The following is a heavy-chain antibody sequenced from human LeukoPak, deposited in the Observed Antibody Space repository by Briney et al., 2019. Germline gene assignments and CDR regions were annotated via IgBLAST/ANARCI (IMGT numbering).Heavy chain of an antibody. J-gene: IGHJ5*02. CDR3: ARWTSIAALYNWFDP. V-gene: IGHV4-34*01. Sequence: SETLSLTCAAYGGSFSGYYWSWIRQPPGKGLEWIGEINHSGSTNYNPSLKSRVTISVDTSKNQFSLKLSSVTAADTAVYYCARWTSIAALYNWFDPWGQGTLVTVSS. CDR2: INHSGST. CDR1: GGSFSGYY. D-gene: IGHD6-6*01.